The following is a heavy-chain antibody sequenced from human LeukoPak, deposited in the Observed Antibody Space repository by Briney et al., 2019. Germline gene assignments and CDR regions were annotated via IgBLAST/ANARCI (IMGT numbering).Heavy chain of an antibody. CDR1: GGSISSGDYY. CDR3: ARQINYYYGMDV. CDR2: IYYSGST. Sequence: SETLSLTCTVSGGSISSGDYYWSWIRQPPGKGLEWIGYIYYSGSTNYNPSLKSRVTISVDTSKNQFSLKLSSVTAADTAVYYCARQINYYYGMDVWGQGTTVTVSS. D-gene: IGHD5-24*01. J-gene: IGHJ6*02. V-gene: IGHV4-61*08.